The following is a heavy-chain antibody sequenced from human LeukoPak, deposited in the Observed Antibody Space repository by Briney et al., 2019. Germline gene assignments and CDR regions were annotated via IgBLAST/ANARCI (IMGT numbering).Heavy chain of an antibody. CDR1: GYTFTGYY. CDR2: INPNSGGT. J-gene: IGHJ4*02. V-gene: IGHV1-2*02. Sequence: ASVKVSRKASGYTFTGYYMHWVRQAPGQGREWMGWINPNSGGTNYAQKFQGRVTMTRDTSISTAYMELSRLRSDDTAVYYCARGGWYQLLPFDYWGQGTLVTVSS. D-gene: IGHD2-2*01. CDR3: ARGGWYQLLPFDY.